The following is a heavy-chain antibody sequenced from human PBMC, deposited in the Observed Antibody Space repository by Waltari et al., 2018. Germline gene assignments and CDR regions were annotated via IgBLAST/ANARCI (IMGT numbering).Heavy chain of an antibody. V-gene: IGHV1-24*01. J-gene: IGHJ3*02. CDR1: GYTLTELS. CDR3: ATDRGDSSGWSGAFDI. Sequence: QVQLVQSGAEVKKPGASVKVSCTVSGYTLTELSMPWVRLAPGKGLEWMGGFDPEDGETIYEQKCQGRVNMTEDTSTDTAYMELSSLRSEDTAVYYCATDRGDSSGWSGAFDIWGQGTMVTVSS. D-gene: IGHD6-19*01. CDR2: FDPEDGET.